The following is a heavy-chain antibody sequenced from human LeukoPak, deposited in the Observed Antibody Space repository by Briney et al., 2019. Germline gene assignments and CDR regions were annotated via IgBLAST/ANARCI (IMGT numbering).Heavy chain of an antibody. CDR2: INTDGSVT. CDR1: GITVSTFW. CDR3: VTDRYSDSAFGD. Sequence: GSLRLSCAASGITVSTFWMHRVRQAPGEGLVWVSRINTDGSVTNYADSVEGRFTISRDNAKNMLYLQMNDLRAEDTAVYYCVTDRYSDSAFGDWGQGTLVTVSS. D-gene: IGHD1-26*01. V-gene: IGHV3-74*01. J-gene: IGHJ4*02.